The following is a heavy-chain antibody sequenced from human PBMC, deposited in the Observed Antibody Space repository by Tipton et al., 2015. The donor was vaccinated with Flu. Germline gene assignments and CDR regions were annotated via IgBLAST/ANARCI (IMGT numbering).Heavy chain of an antibody. CDR3: ARDRMVRGVYYFDY. CDR1: GGSFSGYY. D-gene: IGHD3-10*01. V-gene: IGHV4-34*01. CDR2: INHSGST. J-gene: IGHJ4*02. Sequence: TLSLTCAVYGGSFSGYYWSWIRQPPGKGLEWIGEINHSGSTNYNPSLKSRVTISVDTSRNQFSLKLSSVTAADTAVYYCARDRMVRGVYYFDYWGQGTLVTVSS.